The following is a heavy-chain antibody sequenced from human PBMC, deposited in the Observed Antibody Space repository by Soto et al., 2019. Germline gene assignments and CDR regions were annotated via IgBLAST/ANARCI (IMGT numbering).Heavy chain of an antibody. CDR1: GDSIGSFY. J-gene: IGHJ4*02. V-gene: IGHV4-59*01. CDR3: AFSFPDGCSGAACYQYY. Sequence: SETLSLTCTVSGDSIGSFYWTWIRQPPGKGQEWIGYFYDSGSTHYNPSLKSRVTMSEDTSKNQFSLKLSSVTAADTAVYYCAFSFPDGCSGAACYQYYWGQVPLVAVAS. CDR2: FYDSGST. D-gene: IGHD2-15*01.